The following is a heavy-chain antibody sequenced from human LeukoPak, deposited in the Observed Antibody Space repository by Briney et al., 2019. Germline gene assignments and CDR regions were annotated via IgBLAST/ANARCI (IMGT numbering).Heavy chain of an antibody. CDR3: ARLVFRNELLYFHYCGMDL. CDR1: GGSISGYY. J-gene: IGHJ6*02. Sequence: SETLSLTCAVYGGSISGYYWRWIRQPPGKELEWIGEINHSGSTNYNPSLKSRVTISVDTAQNQFSLKLSSVTAADTAVYYCARLVFRNELLYFHYCGMDLWGQGNRLSV. V-gene: IGHV4-34*01. D-gene: IGHD2-2*02. CDR2: INHSGST.